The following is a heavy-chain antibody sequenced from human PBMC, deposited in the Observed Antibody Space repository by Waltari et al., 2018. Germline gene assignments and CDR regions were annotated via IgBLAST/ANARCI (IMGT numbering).Heavy chain of an antibody. Sequence: EVQVVQSGGGLVQPGGSLILSCVASGFRFNTFAMSWVRQAPGKGVGGVSTINADSGPTTKDAGSVKGRFTISRDNSKNALYLQMISLRAEDTAVYYCAAHKYSSGWYFFDYWGQGTLVTVSP. D-gene: IGHD6-19*01. CDR3: AAHKYSSGWYFFDY. CDR2: INADSGPTT. CDR1: GFRFNTFA. V-gene: IGHV3-23*04. J-gene: IGHJ4*02.